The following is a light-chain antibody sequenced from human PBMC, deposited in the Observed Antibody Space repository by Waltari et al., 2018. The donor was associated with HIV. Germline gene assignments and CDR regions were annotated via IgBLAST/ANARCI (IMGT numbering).Light chain of an antibody. J-gene: IGLJ3*02. V-gene: IGLV1-51*01. CDR3: GTWDNSLGGWV. CDR1: SSNIWRNY. Sequence: QSVLTQPPSVSAAPGQKVTISSSGSSSNIWRNYVSWYQQLPGAAPKLLIYDNTERPSGIPDRFSGSKAGTSATLGSTGLQTGDEADYYGGTWDNSLGGWVFGGGTKLAVL. CDR2: DNT.